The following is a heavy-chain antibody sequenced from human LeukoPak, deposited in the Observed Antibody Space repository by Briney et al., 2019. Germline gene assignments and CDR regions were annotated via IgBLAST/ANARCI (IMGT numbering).Heavy chain of an antibody. J-gene: IGHJ4*02. CDR2: MNPNSGNT. CDR1: GYTFTGYY. V-gene: IGHV1-8*03. D-gene: IGHD3-3*01. CDR3: ARDSSLERFDY. Sequence: ASVKVSCKASGYTFTGYYMHWVRQAPGQGLEWMGWMNPNSGNTGYAQKFQGRVTITRNTSISTAYMELSSLRSEDTAVYYCARDSSLERFDYWGQGTLVTVSS.